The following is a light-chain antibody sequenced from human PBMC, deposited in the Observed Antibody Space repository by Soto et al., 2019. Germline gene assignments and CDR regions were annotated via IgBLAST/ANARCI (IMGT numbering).Light chain of an antibody. CDR3: LQYHSSWT. CDR1: QAIRDD. CDR2: AAS. Sequence: IQMTQSPSSLSASVGDRVSITCRASQAIRDDLGWYQKKPGKAPKLLIFAASRLERGVPSRFSGSGSGTDFTLTISSLQPEDFATYYCLQYHSSWTFGQGTKVDIK. V-gene: IGKV1-6*01. J-gene: IGKJ1*01.